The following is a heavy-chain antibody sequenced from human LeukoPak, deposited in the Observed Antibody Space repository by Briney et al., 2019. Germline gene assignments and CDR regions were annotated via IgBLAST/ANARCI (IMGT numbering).Heavy chain of an antibody. CDR1: GCSISSYY. CDR2: YHTSGST. Sequence: SETLSLTCTVSGCSISSYYWSWIRQPAGKGLEWIGRYHTSGSTNYNPSLKSRVTISVDTSKNQFSLKLRSVTAADTAVYYCARVYYSRSYDYWYFDLWGRGTLVTVSS. CDR3: ARVYYSRSYDYWYFDL. J-gene: IGHJ2*01. D-gene: IGHD6-13*01. V-gene: IGHV4-4*07.